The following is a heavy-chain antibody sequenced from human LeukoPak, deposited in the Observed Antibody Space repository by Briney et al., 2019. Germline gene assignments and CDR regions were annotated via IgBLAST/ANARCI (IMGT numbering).Heavy chain of an antibody. V-gene: IGHV3-30-3*01. CDR2: ISYDGSNK. J-gene: IGHJ3*02. CDR3: ARDSRFKLYYYDSSGIDI. Sequence: GRSLRLSCAASGLTFSSYAMHWVRQAPGKGLGWVAVISYDGSNKYYADSVKGRFTISRDNSKNTLYLQMNSLRAEDTAVYYCARDSRFKLYYYDSSGIDIWGQGTMVTVSS. D-gene: IGHD3-22*01. CDR1: GLTFSSYA.